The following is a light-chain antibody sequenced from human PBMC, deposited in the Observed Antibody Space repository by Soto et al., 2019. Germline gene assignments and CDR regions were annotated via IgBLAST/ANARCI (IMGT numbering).Light chain of an antibody. J-gene: IGKJ5*01. CDR1: QSVSSN. CDR2: DAS. CDR3: QQYNDWLAIT. Sequence: EIVMTQSPATLSVSPGERATLSCRASQSVSSNLDWYQQKPGQAPRLLIYDASTRATVIPARFIGSGSGTEFTLTISSLQSEDVAVYYCQQYNDWLAITFGQGTRLESK. V-gene: IGKV3-15*01.